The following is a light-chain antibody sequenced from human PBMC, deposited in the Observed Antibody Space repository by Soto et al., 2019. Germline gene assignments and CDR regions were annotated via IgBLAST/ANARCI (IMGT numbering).Light chain of an antibody. V-gene: IGKV3-20*01. J-gene: IGKJ3*01. CDR2: GAS. CDR1: QSVSSSY. CDR3: QQYGSSPLFT. Sequence: EIVLTQSPGTLSLSPGERATLSCRASQSVSSSYLAWYQQKPGQAPRLLIYGASSMATGIPDRFSDSGSGTDFTLTISRLEPEDFAVYYCQQYGSSPLFTFGPGTKVDIK.